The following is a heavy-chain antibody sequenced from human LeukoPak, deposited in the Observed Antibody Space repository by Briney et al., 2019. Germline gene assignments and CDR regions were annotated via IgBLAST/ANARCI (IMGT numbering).Heavy chain of an antibody. D-gene: IGHD1-26*01. Sequence: GSLRLSCAASGFTFSAYAMHWVRQAPGKGLEWVAVISYDGSNKYYADSVKGRFTISGDKSKDTLYLQMNSLRPEDTAVYYCARGPGPIAGAKNPFDIWGHGTMVTVSS. J-gene: IGHJ3*02. CDR2: ISYDGSNK. CDR1: GFTFSAYA. CDR3: ARGPGPIAGAKNPFDI. V-gene: IGHV3-30*01.